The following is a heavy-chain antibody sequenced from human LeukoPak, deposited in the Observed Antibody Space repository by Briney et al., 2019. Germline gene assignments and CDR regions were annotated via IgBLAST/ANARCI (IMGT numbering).Heavy chain of an antibody. Sequence: SETLSLTCSVSGGSISSSSSYWDWIRQPPGKGLEWIGSIYYSGTTYYNPSLKSRVTISVDTSKNQFSLKLSSVTAADTALYYCAKHYMGSSYNHGLDCWGQGTLVTVSS. D-gene: IGHD3-10*01. CDR2: IYYSGTT. V-gene: IGHV4-39*01. CDR3: AKHYMGSSYNHGLDC. CDR1: GGSISSSSSY. J-gene: IGHJ4*02.